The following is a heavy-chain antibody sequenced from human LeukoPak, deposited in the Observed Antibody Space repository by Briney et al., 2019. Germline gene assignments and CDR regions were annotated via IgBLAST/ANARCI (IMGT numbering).Heavy chain of an antibody. D-gene: IGHD3-10*01. V-gene: IGHV3-7*03. CDR2: IKQDGSEK. Sequence: GGSLRLSCAASGFTFSSYWITWVRQAPGKGLEWVANIKQDGSEKYYVDSVKGRFTISRDNAKNLLYLQTNSLRAEDTAMYFCARGSSLWFGDRWGQGTLVTVSS. CDR3: ARGSSLWFGDR. J-gene: IGHJ4*02. CDR1: GFTFSSYW.